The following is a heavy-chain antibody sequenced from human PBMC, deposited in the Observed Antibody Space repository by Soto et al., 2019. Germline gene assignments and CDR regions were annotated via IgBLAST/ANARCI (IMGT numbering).Heavy chain of an antibody. CDR2: IFHIGST. Sequence: QVQLRESGPGLVKPSGTLSLTCAVSGDAISSSYWWNWVRQSPGRGLEWIGEIFHIGSTNYNPSLKGRLTMSVDKTKNHFSLTLTSVTAADTAVYFCARGPIRGVQYYYDLWGPGTLVAVS. CDR1: GDAISSSYW. D-gene: IGHD3-10*01. CDR3: ARGPIRGVQYYYDL. V-gene: IGHV4-4*02. J-gene: IGHJ4*02.